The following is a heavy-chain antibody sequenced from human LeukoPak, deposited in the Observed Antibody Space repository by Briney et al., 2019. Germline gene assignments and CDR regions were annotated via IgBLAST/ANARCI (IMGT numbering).Heavy chain of an antibody. CDR2: IYYSGST. V-gene: IGHV4-59*01. D-gene: IGHD6-19*01. CDR1: GGSISNYY. CDR3: ARGGWYPESFQH. J-gene: IGHJ1*01. Sequence: PSETLSLTCTGSGGSISNYYWSWIRQPPGKGLEWIGYIYYSGSTNYNPSLKSRVTISVDTSKNQFSLKLSSVTAADTAVYYCARGGWYPESFQHWGQGALVTVSS.